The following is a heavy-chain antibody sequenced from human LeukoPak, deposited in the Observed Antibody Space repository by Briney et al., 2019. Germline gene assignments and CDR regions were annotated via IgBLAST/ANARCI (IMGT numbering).Heavy chain of an antibody. CDR2: ISTDSGVTT. D-gene: IGHD2-2*01. V-gene: IGHV3-23*01. CDR3: AKAIALSGMPRVFDT. J-gene: IGHJ4*02. CDR1: GFTFSSYA. Sequence: GGSLRRSCAASGFTFSSYAGTWVRHAPGKGLEWVSIISTDSGVTTYYAEAVKGRSAISRDNSKNTLYLQMNSLRAHDTAVYYCAKAIALSGMPRVFDTWGQGALVTVSS.